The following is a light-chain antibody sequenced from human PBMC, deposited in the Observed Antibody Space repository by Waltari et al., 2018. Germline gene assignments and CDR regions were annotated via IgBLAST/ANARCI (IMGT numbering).Light chain of an antibody. CDR2: AVT. J-gene: IGLJ1*01. CDR1: SSDVRSYTY. Sequence: QSALTQPASVSGSPGQSITPTCTGTSSDVRSYTYVSWYQQYPGKAPKLLIYAVTQRPSGVSDRFSGSKSGNTASLTISGLQAEDEADYYCCSYAGDSLYVFGTGTTVTV. V-gene: IGLV2-23*02. CDR3: CSYAGDSLYV.